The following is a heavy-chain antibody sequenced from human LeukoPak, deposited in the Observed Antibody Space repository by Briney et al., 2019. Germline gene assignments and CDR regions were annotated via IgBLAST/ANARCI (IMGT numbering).Heavy chain of an antibody. CDR1: GYTFTSSH. J-gene: IGHJ4*02. CDR3: ARDRMGAWTVDY. D-gene: IGHD1-26*01. V-gene: IGHV1-46*01. Sequence: ASVKVSCKASGYTFTSSHMHWVRQAPGQGLEWIGIIDPSGTGTRYAQKFQGRLTMTRDTSTSTDYMEMSSLKSEDTAVYYCARDRMGAWTVDYWGQGTLVTVSS. CDR2: IDPSGTGT.